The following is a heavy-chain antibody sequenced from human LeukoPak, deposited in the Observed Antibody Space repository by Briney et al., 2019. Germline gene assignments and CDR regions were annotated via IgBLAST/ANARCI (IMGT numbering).Heavy chain of an antibody. Sequence: GGSLRLSCAASGFTLSSYSMNWVRQAPGKGLEWVSVIYSGGSTYYADSVKGRFTISRDNSKNTLYLQMNSLRAEDTAVYYCARLQSSGYYLKSGAFDIWGQGTMVTVSS. V-gene: IGHV3-53*01. J-gene: IGHJ3*02. CDR2: IYSGGST. CDR3: ARLQSSGYYLKSGAFDI. D-gene: IGHD3-22*01. CDR1: GFTLSSYS.